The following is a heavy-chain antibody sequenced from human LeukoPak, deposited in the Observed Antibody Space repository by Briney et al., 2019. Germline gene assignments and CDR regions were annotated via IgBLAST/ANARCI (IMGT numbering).Heavy chain of an antibody. D-gene: IGHD2-15*01. J-gene: IGHJ4*02. V-gene: IGHV3-30*03. CDR1: GFTFSSYG. Sequence: GGSLRLSCAASGFTFSSYGMHWVRQAPGKGLEWVAVISYDGSNKYYADSVKGRFTISRDKSNNTMYLQMNSLRAEDTAVYYCARDQHGGSDYWGQGALVTVSS. CDR2: ISYDGSNK. CDR3: ARDQHGGSDY.